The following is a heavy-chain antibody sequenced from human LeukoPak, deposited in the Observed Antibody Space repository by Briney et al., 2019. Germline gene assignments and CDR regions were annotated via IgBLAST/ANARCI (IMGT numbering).Heavy chain of an antibody. V-gene: IGHV3-23*01. CDR3: AKDKCPPHAPGCFPYGMDV. J-gene: IGHJ6*02. D-gene: IGHD2-15*01. CDR1: GFTFSSYA. Sequence: PGASLRLSCAASGFTFSSYAMSWVRQAPGKGLEWVSAISGSGGSTYYADSVKGRFTISRDNSKNTLYLQMNSLRAEDTAVYYCAKDKCPPHAPGCFPYGMDVWGQGTTVTVSS. CDR2: ISGSGGST.